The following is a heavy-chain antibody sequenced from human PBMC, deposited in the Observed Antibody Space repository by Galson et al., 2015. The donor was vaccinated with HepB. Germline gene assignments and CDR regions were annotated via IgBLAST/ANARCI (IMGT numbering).Heavy chain of an antibody. V-gene: IGHV4-61*01. D-gene: IGHD3-3*01. CDR1: GGSVSSGSYY. Sequence: TLSLTCTVSGGSVSSGSYYWSWIRQPPGKGLEWIGYIYYSGSTNYNPSLKSRVTISVDTSKNQFPLKLNSVTAADTAVYYCARDSQYYDFWSGYSKGGVDVWGKGTTVTVSS. J-gene: IGHJ6*04. CDR2: IYYSGST. CDR3: ARDSQYYDFWSGYSKGGVDV.